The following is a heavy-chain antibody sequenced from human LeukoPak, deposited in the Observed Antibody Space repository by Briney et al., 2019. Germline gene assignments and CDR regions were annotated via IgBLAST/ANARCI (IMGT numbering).Heavy chain of an antibody. D-gene: IGHD2-2*02. V-gene: IGHV3-53*01. Sequence: PGGSLRLSCAASGFTFDDYGMSWVRQAPGKGLEWVSVIYSGGSTYYADSVKGRFTISRDNSKNTLYLQMNSLRAEDTAVYYCARDPGGPHTVKWDAFDIWGQGTMVTVSS. J-gene: IGHJ3*02. CDR3: ARDPGGPHTVKWDAFDI. CDR1: GFTFDDYG. CDR2: IYSGGST.